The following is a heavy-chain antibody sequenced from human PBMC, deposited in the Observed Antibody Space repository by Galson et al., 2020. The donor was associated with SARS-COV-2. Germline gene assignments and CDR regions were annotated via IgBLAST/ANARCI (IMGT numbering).Heavy chain of an antibody. D-gene: IGHD6-19*01. CDR3: AREGSGWGDY. CDR2: ITSDSDSI. J-gene: IGHJ4*02. CDR1: GFTFRGYN. V-gene: IGHV3-48*02. Sequence: GESLKISCAVSGFTFRGYNMNWVRQAPGKGLEWVAHITSDSDSIYYADSVKGRFSISRDNAKNSLYLQMNSLRNEDTAVYYCAREGSGWGDYWGQGALVTVSS.